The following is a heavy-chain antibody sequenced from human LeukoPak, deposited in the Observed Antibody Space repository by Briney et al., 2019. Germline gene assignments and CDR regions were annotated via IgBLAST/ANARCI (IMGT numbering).Heavy chain of an antibody. CDR2: ISSTSDTYK. V-gene: IGHV3-23*01. D-gene: IGHD3-9*01. CDR3: AKDTAYGDISTGYYNY. J-gene: IGHJ4*02. Sequence: PGGALRLSCRASGFTFSTYNMHWVRQAPGKGLEWVSTISSTSDTYKYYADSVKGRFTISRDNSKNTLYLQMNSLRTEDTAVYYCAKDTAYGDISTGYYNYWGQGTLVTVSS. CDR1: GFTFSTYN.